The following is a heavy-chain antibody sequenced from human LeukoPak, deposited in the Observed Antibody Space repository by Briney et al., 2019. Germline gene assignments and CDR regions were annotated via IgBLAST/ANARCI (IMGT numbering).Heavy chain of an antibody. V-gene: IGHV4-59*01. Sequence: SETLSLTCTVSGGSISSYYWSWIRQPPGKGLEWIGYIYYSGCTNYNPSLRSRVTISVDTSKNQFSLKLNSVTAADTAVYYCARAPIYYYGSGRNYYYYMDVWGKGTTVTVSS. J-gene: IGHJ6*03. D-gene: IGHD3-10*01. CDR3: ARAPIYYYGSGRNYYYYMDV. CDR2: IYYSGCT. CDR1: GGSISSYY.